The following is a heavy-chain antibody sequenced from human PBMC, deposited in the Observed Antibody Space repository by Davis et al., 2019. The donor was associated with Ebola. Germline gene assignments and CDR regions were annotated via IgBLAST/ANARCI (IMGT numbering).Heavy chain of an antibody. CDR3: TTWLVNHFDH. CDR1: GFSFSTYG. V-gene: IGHV3-33*01. J-gene: IGHJ4*02. CDR2: IWYDGSYK. D-gene: IGHD6-19*01. Sequence: GESLKISCAASGFSFSTYGMHWVRQAPGKGLEWVAIIWYDGSYKYYADPVKGRFTISRDDSKNTVYLQMNNLRAEDTAVYYCTTWLVNHFDHWGQGTLVTVSS.